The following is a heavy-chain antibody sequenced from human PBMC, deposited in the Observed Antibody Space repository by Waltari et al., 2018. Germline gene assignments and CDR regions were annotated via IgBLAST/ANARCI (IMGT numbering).Heavy chain of an antibody. V-gene: IGHV4-59*01. D-gene: IGHD6-19*01. Sequence: QVQLQESGPGLVKPSETLSLTCTVSGGSISSYYWSWIRQPPGKGLEWIGYIYYSGSTNYNPAPKSRVTISVDTSKNQFSLKLSSVTAADTAVYYCARGGSGGAFDIWGQGTMVTVSS. J-gene: IGHJ3*02. CDR2: IYYSGST. CDR3: ARGGSGGAFDI. CDR1: GGSISSYY.